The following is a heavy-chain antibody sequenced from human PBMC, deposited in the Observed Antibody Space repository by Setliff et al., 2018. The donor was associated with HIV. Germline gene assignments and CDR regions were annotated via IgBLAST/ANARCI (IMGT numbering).Heavy chain of an antibody. J-gene: IGHJ6*02. CDR2: IYHHGTT. Sequence: SETLSLTCAVSGYSISSGYYWGWIRQPPGKGLEWIGNIYHHGTTYYYPSLKGRVTISLDTSNNQFSLNLNSVTAADTAVYYCARGGPTVAFSLDVWGQGTTVTVSS. CDR1: GYSISSGYY. V-gene: IGHV4-38-2*01. D-gene: IGHD4-17*01. CDR3: ARGGPTVAFSLDV.